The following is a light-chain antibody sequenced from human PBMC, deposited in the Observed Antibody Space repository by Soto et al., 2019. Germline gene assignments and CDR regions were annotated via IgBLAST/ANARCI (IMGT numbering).Light chain of an antibody. CDR3: KSYADSNTYV. Sequence: QSVLTQPPSASGSPGQSVTISCTGTKNDIGLYDFVSWYQHHPGKAPRLIIYEVVQRPSGVPDRFSGSKSGNTASLTVSGLQAADEADYFCKSYADSNTYVFXSGTKVTVL. J-gene: IGLJ1*01. V-gene: IGLV2-8*01. CDR2: EVV. CDR1: KNDIGLYDF.